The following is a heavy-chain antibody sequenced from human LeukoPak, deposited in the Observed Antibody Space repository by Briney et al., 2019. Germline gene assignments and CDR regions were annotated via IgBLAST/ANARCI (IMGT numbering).Heavy chain of an antibody. Sequence: SETLSLTCTVSGGSISSDYWSWIRQPPGKGLEWIGFTYYSGGTNYNPSLKSRVTISLNTSKNQFSLKLSSVTAADTAVYCCARGQGYTDYWGQGTLVTVSS. CDR3: ARGQGYTDY. CDR1: GGSISSDY. J-gene: IGHJ4*02. D-gene: IGHD6-13*01. V-gene: IGHV4-59*01. CDR2: TYYSGGT.